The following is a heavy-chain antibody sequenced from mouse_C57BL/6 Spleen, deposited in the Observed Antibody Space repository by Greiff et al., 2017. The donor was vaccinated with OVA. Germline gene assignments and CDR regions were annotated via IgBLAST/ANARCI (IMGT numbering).Heavy chain of an antibody. J-gene: IGHJ2*01. V-gene: IGHV1-64*01. D-gene: IGHD3-1*01. CDR3: ARRTLPHSGGYFDY. Sequence: QVQLQQPGAELVKPGASVKLSCKASGYTFTSYWMHWVKQRPGQGLEWIGMIHPNSGSTNYNEKFKSKATLTVDKSSSTAYMQLSSLTSEDSAVYYCARRTLPHSGGYFDYWGQGTTLTVSS. CDR2: IHPNSGST. CDR1: GYTFTSYW.